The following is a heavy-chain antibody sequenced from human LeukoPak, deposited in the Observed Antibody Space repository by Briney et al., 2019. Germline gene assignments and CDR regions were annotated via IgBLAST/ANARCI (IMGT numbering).Heavy chain of an antibody. CDR1: GFTFSSYW. D-gene: IGHD6-19*01. V-gene: IGHV3-30*18. CDR2: ISYDGSNK. CDR3: AKGVAGTPYYYYGMDV. Sequence: SGGSLRLSCAASGFTFSSYWMSWVRQAPGKGLEWVAVISYDGSNKYYADSVKGRFTISRDNSKNTLYLQMNSLRAEDTAVYYCAKGVAGTPYYYYGMDVWGQGTTVTVSS. J-gene: IGHJ6*02.